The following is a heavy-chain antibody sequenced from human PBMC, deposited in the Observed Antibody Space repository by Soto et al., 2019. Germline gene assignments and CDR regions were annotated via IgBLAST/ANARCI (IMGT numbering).Heavy chain of an antibody. CDR1: GGTFRTSA. CDR2: IMPVFPTP. D-gene: IGHD3-3*02. V-gene: IGHV1-69*12. Sequence: QVQLVQSGAEVKKPGSSVKVSCKTSGGTFRTSAISWVRQAPGQGLEWMGGIMPVFPTPDYAQKFQGRVTITAHEATSTAYMELSSLRSEDTAVYYCARDKDRQQLGGNYYYIMDVWGQGTTVTVSS. CDR3: ARDKDRQQLGGNYYYIMDV. J-gene: IGHJ6*01.